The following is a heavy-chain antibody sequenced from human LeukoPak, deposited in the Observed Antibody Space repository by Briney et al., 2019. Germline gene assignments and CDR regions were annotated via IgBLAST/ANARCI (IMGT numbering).Heavy chain of an antibody. J-gene: IGHJ4*02. V-gene: IGHV1-2*02. CDR3: ARMLNGAYDV. CDR1: GYTFTGPY. CDR2: INPNSGGT. Sequence: ASVKVSCKASGYTFTGPYMHWVRQAPGQGLEWMGWINPNSGGTNYAQNFQGRVTMTRDTSFSTAYMEVSRLTSDDTAVYYCARMLNGAYDVWGQGTLVTVSS. D-gene: IGHD5-12*01.